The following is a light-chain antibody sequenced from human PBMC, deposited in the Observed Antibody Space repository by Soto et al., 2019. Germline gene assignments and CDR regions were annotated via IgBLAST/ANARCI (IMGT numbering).Light chain of an antibody. CDR3: QQRAKWPST. J-gene: IGKJ2*02. CDR1: QSVDRY. Sequence: EGVVTQAPDTRSLSPGETATLSCRASQSVDRYVAWYQQKVGQAPRLLIYDAYTRATGVGARFAGSGSATDFSLTITRRVPEDFAVYYCQQRAKWPSTFGPGTKVEMK. V-gene: IGKV3-11*01. CDR2: DAY.